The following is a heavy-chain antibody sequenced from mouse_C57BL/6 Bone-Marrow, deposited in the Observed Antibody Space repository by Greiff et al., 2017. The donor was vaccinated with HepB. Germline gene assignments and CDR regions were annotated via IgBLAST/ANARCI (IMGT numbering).Heavy chain of an antibody. CDR1: GYTFTGYW. Sequence: VQRVESGAELMKPGASVKLSCKATGYTFTGYWIEWVKQRPGHGLEWIGEILPGSGSTNYNEKFKGKATFTADTSSNTAYMQLSSLTTEDSAIYYCASPSIYYYGSSYGFDVWGTGTTVTVSS. V-gene: IGHV1-9*01. CDR2: ILPGSGST. D-gene: IGHD1-1*01. J-gene: IGHJ1*03. CDR3: ASPSIYYYGSSYGFDV.